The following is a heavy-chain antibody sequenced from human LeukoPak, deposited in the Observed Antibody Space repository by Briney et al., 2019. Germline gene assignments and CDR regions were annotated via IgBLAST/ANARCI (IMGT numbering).Heavy chain of an antibody. CDR3: AKGSGWYVLPPDY. V-gene: IGHV3-23*01. CDR1: GFTFSNYG. D-gene: IGHD6-19*01. Sequence: PGGSLRLSCAASGFTFSNYGMSWVRHAPGKGLEWVSSISGSGDSTYYADSVKGRFTISRDNSKNTLYLQMNSLRAEDTAVYYCAKGSGWYVLPPDYWGQGTLVTVSS. CDR2: ISGSGDST. J-gene: IGHJ4*02.